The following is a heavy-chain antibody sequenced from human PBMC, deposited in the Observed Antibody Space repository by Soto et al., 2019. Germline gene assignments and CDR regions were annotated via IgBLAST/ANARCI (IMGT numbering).Heavy chain of an antibody. V-gene: IGHV4-31*03. CDR1: GGSISSGGYY. Sequence: SETLSLTCTVSGGSISSGGYYWSWIRQHPGKGLEWIGYIYYSGSTYYNPSLKSRVTISVDTSKNQFSLKLSSVTAADTAVYYCARNYGSGSPFDYWGQGTLVTVSS. CDR3: ARNYGSGSPFDY. CDR2: IYYSGST. D-gene: IGHD3-10*01. J-gene: IGHJ4*02.